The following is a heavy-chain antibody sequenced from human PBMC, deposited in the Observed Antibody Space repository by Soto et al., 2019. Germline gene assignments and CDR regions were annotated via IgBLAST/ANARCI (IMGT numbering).Heavy chain of an antibody. CDR1: GFTFSDYY. CDR2: ISSSSSYT. D-gene: IGHD3-9*01. Sequence: GGSLRLSCAASGFTFSDYYMSWIRQAPGKGLEWVSYISSSSSYTNYADSVKGRFTISRDNAKNSLYLQMNSLRAEDTAVYYCARKLYYDILTSPVGYWGQGTLVTVSS. V-gene: IGHV3-11*03. J-gene: IGHJ4*02. CDR3: ARKLYYDILTSPVGY.